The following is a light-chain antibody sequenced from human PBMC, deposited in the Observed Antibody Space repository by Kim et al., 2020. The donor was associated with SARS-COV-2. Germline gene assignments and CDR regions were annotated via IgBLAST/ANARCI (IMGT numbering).Light chain of an antibody. CDR3: NSRDSSGNHYV. V-gene: IGLV3-19*01. CDR2: GKN. CDR1: SLRSDY. Sequence: LGQTVRITCQGDSLRSDYASWYQQKPGQAPVLVIYGKNNRPSGIPDRFSGSSSGNTASLTITGAQAEDEADYYCNSRDSSGNHYVFGTGTKVTVL. J-gene: IGLJ1*01.